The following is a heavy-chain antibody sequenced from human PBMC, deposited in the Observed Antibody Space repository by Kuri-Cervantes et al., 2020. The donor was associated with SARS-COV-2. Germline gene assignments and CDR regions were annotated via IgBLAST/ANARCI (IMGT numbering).Heavy chain of an antibody. D-gene: IGHD3-3*01. V-gene: IGHV1-46*01. CDR1: GYTFTSYG. J-gene: IGHJ6*02. CDR3: ARHYDFWSGYYYYYGMDV. Sequence: ASVKVSCKASGYTFTSYGISWVRQAPGQGLEWMGIINPSGGSTSYAQKFQGRVTMTRDTSTSTVYMELSSLRSEDTAVYYCARHYDFWSGYYYYYGMDVWGQGTTVTVSS. CDR2: INPSGGST.